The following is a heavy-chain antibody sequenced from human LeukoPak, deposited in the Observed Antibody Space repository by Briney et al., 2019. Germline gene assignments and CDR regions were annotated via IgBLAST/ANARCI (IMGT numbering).Heavy chain of an antibody. V-gene: IGHV3-30*03. D-gene: IGHD1-26*01. Sequence: GGSLRLSCAASGFTFSNYGIHWVRQAPGKGLEWVADISYDGSNKYYADSVKGRFSISRDNSKNTLYLQMNSLRAEDTALYYCARTMYITGSSDFDYWGQGTLVTVSS. J-gene: IGHJ4*02. CDR2: ISYDGSNK. CDR3: ARTMYITGSSDFDY. CDR1: GFTFSNYG.